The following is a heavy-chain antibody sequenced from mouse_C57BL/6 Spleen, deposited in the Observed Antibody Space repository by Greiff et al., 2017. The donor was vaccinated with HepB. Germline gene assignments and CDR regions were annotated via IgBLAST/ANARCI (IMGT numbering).Heavy chain of an antibody. Sequence: QVQLKESGAELVKPGASVKISCKASGYAFSSYWMNWVKQRPGKGLEWIGQIYPGDGDTNDNGKFKCKATLTADKSSSTAYMHLSSLTSEDSAVYFCARKGFYYDYDGYFDYWGQGTTLTVSA. CDR2: IYPGDGDT. CDR3: ARKGFYYDYDGYFDY. CDR1: GYAFSSYW. D-gene: IGHD2-4*01. V-gene: IGHV1-80*01. J-gene: IGHJ2*01.